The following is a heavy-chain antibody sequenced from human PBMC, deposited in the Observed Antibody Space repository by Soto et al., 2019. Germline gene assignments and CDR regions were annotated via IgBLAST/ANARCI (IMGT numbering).Heavy chain of an antibody. V-gene: IGHV3-30-3*01. Sequence: AGGSLRLSCAASGFTFSSYAMHWVRQAPGKGLEWVAVISYDGSNKYYADSVKGRFTISRDNTKNTLYLQMNSLRAEDTAVYYCASDSIAAAVYYYYGMDVWGQGTTVTVSS. CDR3: ASDSIAAAVYYYYGMDV. D-gene: IGHD6-13*01. J-gene: IGHJ6*02. CDR1: GFTFSSYA. CDR2: ISYDGSNK.